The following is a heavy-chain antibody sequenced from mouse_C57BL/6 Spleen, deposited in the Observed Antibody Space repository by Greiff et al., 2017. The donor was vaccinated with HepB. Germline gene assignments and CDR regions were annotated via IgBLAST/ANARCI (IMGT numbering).Heavy chain of an antibody. D-gene: IGHD1-1*01. CDR2: IHPNSGST. CDR3: ARVYGSSFYWYIDV. J-gene: IGHJ1*03. CDR1: GYTFTSYW. Sequence: QVQLQQPGAELVKPGASVKLSCKASGYTFTSYWMHWVKQRPGQGLEWIGMIHPNSGSTNYNEKFKSKATLTVDKSSSTAYMQLSSLTAEDSAVYYCARVYGSSFYWYIDVWGTGTTVTVSS. V-gene: IGHV1-64*01.